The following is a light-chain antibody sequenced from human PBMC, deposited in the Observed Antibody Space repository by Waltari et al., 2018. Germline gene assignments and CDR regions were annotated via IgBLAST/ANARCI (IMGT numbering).Light chain of an antibody. CDR2: WAS. Sequence: DIVMTQSPDSLAVSLGERAVINCKSSQSGFHTNAKNYLAWDQQKPGQPPKLLIYWASTRESGVPDRFSGSGSGTDFTLAISSLQPEDVAVYYCQQYYSSPNTFGQGTKVEIK. CDR1: QSGFHTNAKNY. V-gene: IGKV4-1*01. J-gene: IGKJ2*01. CDR3: QQYYSSPNT.